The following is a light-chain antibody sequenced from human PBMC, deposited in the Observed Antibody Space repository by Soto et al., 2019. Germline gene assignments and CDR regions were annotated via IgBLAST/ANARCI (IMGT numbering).Light chain of an antibody. J-gene: IGKJ2*01. Sequence: VMTQSPATLSVSPGERATLSCRSSRGIGGNLAGYQQKPAQAARLLLFGASTRATGIPAPFSGSGSATAYTPTTSSLLSEDVAAFYCQQYNNRPPYTFGQGTKVDIK. CDR3: QQYNNRPPYT. CDR1: RGIGGN. V-gene: IGKV3-15*01. CDR2: GAS.